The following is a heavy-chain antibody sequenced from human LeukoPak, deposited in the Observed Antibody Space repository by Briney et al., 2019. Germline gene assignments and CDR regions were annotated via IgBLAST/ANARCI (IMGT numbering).Heavy chain of an antibody. CDR3: RRALVESSGAFYI. D-gene: IGHD1-26*01. CDR1: GGTFNTYA. J-gene: IGHJ3*02. V-gene: IGHV1-69*13. CDR2: IIPMFGTA. Sequence: RASVKVSCKASGGTFNTYAINWVRQAPGQGHEQMGGIIPMFGTANYAQKFQGKVTIIAGASSNTAYMGRSSVLSDDSAVAFCRRALVESSGAFYIWGQGAMVTVSS.